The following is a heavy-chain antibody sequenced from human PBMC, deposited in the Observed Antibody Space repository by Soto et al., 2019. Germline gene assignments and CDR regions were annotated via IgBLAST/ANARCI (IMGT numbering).Heavy chain of an antibody. Sequence: PSATLSLTCTVSGASIGSSDYYWTWIRQPPGNGLECIGHIDYSGSTYYNPSLKSRVSISADTSKNQFSLNLNSVTAADTAVYYCARDPSSGGYCPGPCFDFWGQGALVTVSS. J-gene: IGHJ4*02. V-gene: IGHV4-30-4*01. D-gene: IGHD3-22*01. CDR3: ARDPSSGGYCPGPCFDF. CDR2: IDYSGST. CDR1: GASIGSSDYY.